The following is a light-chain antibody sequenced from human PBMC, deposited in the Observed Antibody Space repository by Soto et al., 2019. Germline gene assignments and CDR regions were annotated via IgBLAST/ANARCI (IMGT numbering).Light chain of an antibody. Sequence: DIVMTQSPLSLPVTPGEPASISCRSRPSLLHSNGYNYLDWYLQKPGQSPQLLIYFVSNRASGVPDRFSGSGSGTDFTLKISRVEPEDVGVYYCMQALQTRTFGQGTKVDI. J-gene: IGKJ1*01. CDR3: MQALQTRT. V-gene: IGKV2-28*01. CDR1: PSLLHSNGYNY. CDR2: FVS.